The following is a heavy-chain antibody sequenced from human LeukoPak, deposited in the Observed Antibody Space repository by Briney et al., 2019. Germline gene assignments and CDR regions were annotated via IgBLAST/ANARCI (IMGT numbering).Heavy chain of an antibody. Sequence: GGSLRLSCAASGFTFSSYWMHWVRQAPGKGLVWVSRINSDGSTTNYADSVKGRFTISRDNAKNTLYLQMNSLRAEDTAVYYCASDLDPSPFDYWGQGTLATVSS. J-gene: IGHJ4*02. CDR3: ASDLDPSPFDY. CDR1: GFTFSSYW. V-gene: IGHV3-74*01. CDR2: INSDGSTT.